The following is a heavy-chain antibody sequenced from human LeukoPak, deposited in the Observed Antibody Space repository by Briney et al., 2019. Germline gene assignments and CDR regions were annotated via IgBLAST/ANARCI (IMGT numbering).Heavy chain of an antibody. Sequence: PGGSLRLSCAASGFTFSSYSMNWVRQAPGKGLEWVSSISSSSSYIYYADSVKGRFTISRDNAKNSLYLQMNGLRAEDTAVYYCARVFTIFGVVSPFDYWGQGTLVTVSS. D-gene: IGHD3-3*01. CDR2: ISSSSSYI. CDR1: GFTFSSYS. J-gene: IGHJ4*02. V-gene: IGHV3-21*01. CDR3: ARVFTIFGVVSPFDY.